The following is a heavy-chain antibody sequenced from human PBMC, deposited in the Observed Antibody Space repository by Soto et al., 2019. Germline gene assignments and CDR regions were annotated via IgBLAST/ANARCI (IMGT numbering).Heavy chain of an antibody. V-gene: IGHV1-69*08. CDR3: ARDLSWDYYYMDV. CDR1: GGTFSSYT. Sequence: QVQLVQSGAEVKKPGSSVKVSCKASGGTFSSYTISWVRQAPGQGLEWMGRIIPILGIANYAQKFQGRVTITADKSTRTAYMELSSLRSEDTAVYYCARDLSWDYYYMDVWGKGTTVTVSS. CDR2: IIPILGIA. J-gene: IGHJ6*03. D-gene: IGHD3-16*01.